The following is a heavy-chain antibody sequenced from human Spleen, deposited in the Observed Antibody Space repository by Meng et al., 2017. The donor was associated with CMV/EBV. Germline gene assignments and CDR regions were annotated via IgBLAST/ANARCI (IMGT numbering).Heavy chain of an antibody. V-gene: IGHV4-34*01. J-gene: IGHJ4*02. CDR2: INHSGST. D-gene: IGHD3-22*01. CDR3: ARLPDYYDSRDF. Sequence: VQLQQWGAGLLKPSETLSLTCAVYGGSFSGYYWSWIRQPPGKGLEWIGEINHSGSTNYNPSLKSRVTISVDTSKNQFSLKLSSVTAADTAVYYCARLPDYYDSRDFWGQGTLVTVSS. CDR1: GGSFSGYY.